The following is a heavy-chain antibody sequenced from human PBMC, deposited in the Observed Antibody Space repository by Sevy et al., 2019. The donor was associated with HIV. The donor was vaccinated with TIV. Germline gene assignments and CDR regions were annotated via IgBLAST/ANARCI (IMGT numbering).Heavy chain of an antibody. D-gene: IGHD3-16*01. CDR1: GFTFSADW. J-gene: IGHJ4*02. CDR2: IKSDGSDK. Sequence: GGSLRLSCAASGFTFSADWMNWVRQAPGKGLEWVANIKSDGSDKHYVDSVEGRFTIPRDNAKNSLYLQMNSLRVEDTAVYYCAQEVFGRFDSWGQGTLVTVSS. CDR3: AQEVFGRFDS. V-gene: IGHV3-7*01.